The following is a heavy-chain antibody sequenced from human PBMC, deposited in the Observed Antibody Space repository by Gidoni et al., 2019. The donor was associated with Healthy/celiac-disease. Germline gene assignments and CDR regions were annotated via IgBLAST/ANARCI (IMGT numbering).Heavy chain of an antibody. D-gene: IGHD3-9*01. Sequence: QVQLQESGPGLVKPSETLSLTCTVSGGSISSYYWSWIRQPPGKGLEWIGYIYYSGSTNYNPSLKSRVTISVDTSKNQFSLKLSSVTAADTAVYYCAREGGILTGYSIDYWGQGTLVTVSS. J-gene: IGHJ4*02. CDR2: IYYSGST. CDR3: AREGGILTGYSIDY. CDR1: GGSISSYY. V-gene: IGHV4-59*01.